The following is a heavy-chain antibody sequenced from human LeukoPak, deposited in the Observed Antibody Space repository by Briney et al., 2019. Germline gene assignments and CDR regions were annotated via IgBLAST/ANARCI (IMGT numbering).Heavy chain of an antibody. CDR2: IIPIFGTA. J-gene: IGHJ4*02. D-gene: IGHD6-13*01. V-gene: IGHV1-69*13. CDR1: GGTFSSYA. CDR3: ARVGSGGSSWYAPFDY. Sequence: VASVKVSCKASGGTFSSYAISWVRQAPGQGLEWMGGIIPIFGTANYAQKFQGRVTITADESTSTAYMELSSLRSEDTAVYYCARVGSGGSSWYAPFDYWGQGTLVTVSS.